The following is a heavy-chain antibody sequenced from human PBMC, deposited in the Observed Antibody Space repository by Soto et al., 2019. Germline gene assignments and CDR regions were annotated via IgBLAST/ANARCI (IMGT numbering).Heavy chain of an antibody. CDR1: GYTFTSYG. CDR2: ISAYNGNT. D-gene: IGHD6-13*01. Sequence: ASVKVSCKASGYTFTSYGISWVRQAPGQGLEWMGWISAYNGNTNYAQKLQGRVTMTTDTSTSTAYMELRSLRSDDTAVYYCARVRSYSSSWQYYYYMDVWGKGTTVTVSS. CDR3: ARVRSYSSSWQYYYYMDV. J-gene: IGHJ6*03. V-gene: IGHV1-18*01.